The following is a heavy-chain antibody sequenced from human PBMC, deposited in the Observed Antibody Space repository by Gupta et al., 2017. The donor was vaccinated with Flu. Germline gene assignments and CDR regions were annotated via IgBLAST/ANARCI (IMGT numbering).Heavy chain of an antibody. D-gene: IGHD2-8*01. V-gene: IGHV3-72*01. CDR2: ARTKARRYSK. Sequence: EVQLAESGGDLVQPGGSLRLSCVASGFIFSDHYMDWVRQAPGKGLEWIGRARTKARRYSKQYAASVKGRFTISRDDSEASLFLQMDSLKTEDTAVYFCVRVGPINVDAFDVWGQGTMVTVSS. CDR3: VRVGPINVDAFDV. J-gene: IGHJ3*01. CDR1: GFIFSDHY.